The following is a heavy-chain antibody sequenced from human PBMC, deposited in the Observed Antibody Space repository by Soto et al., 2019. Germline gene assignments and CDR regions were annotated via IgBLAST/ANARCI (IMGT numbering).Heavy chain of an antibody. Sequence: GGSLRLSCVVSGFTFKSYAMNWVRQAPGKGLEWVSYISSSSSYTNYADSVKGRFTISRDNAKNSLYLQMNSLRAEDTAVYYCARDLTGTTSWFDPWGQGTLVTVSS. CDR1: GFTFKSYA. CDR2: ISSSSSYT. J-gene: IGHJ5*02. V-gene: IGHV3-21*05. D-gene: IGHD1-7*01. CDR3: ARDLTGTTSWFDP.